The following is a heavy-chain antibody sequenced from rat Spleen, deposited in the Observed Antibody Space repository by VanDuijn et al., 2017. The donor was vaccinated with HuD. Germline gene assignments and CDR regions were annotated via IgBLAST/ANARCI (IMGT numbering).Heavy chain of an antibody. J-gene: IGHJ2*01. D-gene: IGHD1-4*01. V-gene: IGHV5S10*01. CDR2: IIYDGSRT. Sequence: EVQLVESGGGLVQPGRSLRLSCAASGFTFSDYNMAWVRQAPKKGLEWVATIIYDGSRTYYRDSVEGRFTISRDIAKTTLYLHMTSLRSEDTATYYCARETGYNSYFDYWGQGVMVTVSS. CDR1: GFTFSDYN. CDR3: ARETGYNSYFDY.